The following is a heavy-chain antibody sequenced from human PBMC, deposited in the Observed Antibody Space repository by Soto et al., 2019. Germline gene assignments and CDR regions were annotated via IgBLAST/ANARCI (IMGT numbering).Heavy chain of an antibody. CDR3: ARNGVDYIWGSYFY. D-gene: IGHD3-16*01. V-gene: IGHV4-59*08. CDR2: IYYSGST. Sequence: SETLSLTCTVSGGSISSYYWSWIRQPPGKGLEWIGYIYYSGSTNYNPSLKSRVTISVDTSKNQFSLKLSSVTAADTAVYYCARNGVDYIWGSYFYWGQGTLVTVSS. CDR1: GGSISSYY. J-gene: IGHJ4*02.